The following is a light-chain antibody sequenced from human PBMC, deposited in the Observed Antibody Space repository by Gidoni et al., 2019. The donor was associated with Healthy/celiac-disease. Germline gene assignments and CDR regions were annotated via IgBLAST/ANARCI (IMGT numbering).Light chain of an antibody. CDR1: SSDVGGYTY. Sequence: QSALTQPASVSGSPGQSFTISCTGTSSDVGGYTYVSWYQQHPGKAPKLMIYDVSNRPSGVSNRFSGSKSGNTASLTISGLQAEDEADYYCSSYTSSSTLYVFGTGTKVTVL. J-gene: IGLJ1*01. CDR2: DVS. V-gene: IGLV2-14*01. CDR3: SSYTSSSTLYV.